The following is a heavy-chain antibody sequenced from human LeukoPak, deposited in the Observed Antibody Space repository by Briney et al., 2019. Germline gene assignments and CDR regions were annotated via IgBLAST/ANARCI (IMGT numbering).Heavy chain of an antibody. CDR1: GYTFTSYG. V-gene: IGHV1-18*01. CDR3: ARDKSIAARPGAIDD. D-gene: IGHD6-6*01. Sequence: ASVKVSCKASGYTFTSYGISWVRQAPGQGLEWMGWISAYNGNTNYAQKLQGRVTMTTDTSTSTAYMELRSLRSDDTAVYYCARDKSIAARPGAIDDWGQGTLVTVSS. J-gene: IGHJ4*02. CDR2: ISAYNGNT.